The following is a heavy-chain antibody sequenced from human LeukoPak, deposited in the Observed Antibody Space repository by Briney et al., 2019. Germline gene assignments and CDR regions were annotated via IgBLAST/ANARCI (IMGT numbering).Heavy chain of an antibody. CDR1: GFTFSSYG. J-gene: IGHJ3*02. V-gene: IGHV3-30*02. CDR2: IRYDGSNK. CDR3: AKDDGYCGGDCYQRGAFDI. D-gene: IGHD2-21*01. Sequence: GGSLRLSCAASGFTFSSYGMHWVRQAPGKGLEWVAFIRYDGSNKYYADSVKGRFTISRDNSKNTLYLQMNSLRAEDTAVYYCAKDDGYCGGDCYQRGAFDIWGQGTMVTVSS.